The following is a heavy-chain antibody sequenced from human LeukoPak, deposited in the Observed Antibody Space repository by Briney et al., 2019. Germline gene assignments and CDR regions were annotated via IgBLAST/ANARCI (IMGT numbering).Heavy chain of an antibody. V-gene: IGHV3-23*01. Sequence: GGSLRLSCAASGFTFSSYAMSWVRQAPGKGLEWVSAISGSGGSTYYADSVKGRFTISRDNSKNTLYLQMNSLRAEDTALYYCAKRKRGYGGNGYFDYWGQGTLVTVSS. CDR3: AKRKRGYGGNGYFDY. J-gene: IGHJ4*02. CDR1: GFTFSSYA. D-gene: IGHD4-23*01. CDR2: ISGSGGST.